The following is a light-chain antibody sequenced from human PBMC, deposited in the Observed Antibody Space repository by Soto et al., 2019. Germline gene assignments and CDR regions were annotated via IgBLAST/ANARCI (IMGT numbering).Light chain of an antibody. CDR3: QQYNDYSWT. CDR2: KAS. CDR1: QSISAW. J-gene: IGKJ1*01. Sequence: IQMNQSPFNLSASVGDRVSINWRASQSISAWLAWYQQKPGKAPRLLIYKASTLEIGVPSRFSGSGSGTEFTLTISSLQPDDVATYYCQQYNDYSWTFGQGTKVDIK. V-gene: IGKV1-5*03.